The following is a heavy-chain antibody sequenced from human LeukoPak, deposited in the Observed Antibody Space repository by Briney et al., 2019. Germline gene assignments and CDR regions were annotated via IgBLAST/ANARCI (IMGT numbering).Heavy chain of an antibody. J-gene: IGHJ4*02. Sequence: QPGGSLRLSCAASGFTFSSYAMSWVRQAPGTGLEWVSAIIGNGGGTYYADSVKGRFTVSRDNSKNTLYLQINSLRAEDTAVYYCAKTIQWPYYFDYWGQGTLVIVSS. CDR3: AKTIQWPYYFDY. CDR1: GFTFSSYA. V-gene: IGHV3-23*01. D-gene: IGHD6-19*01. CDR2: IIGNGGGT.